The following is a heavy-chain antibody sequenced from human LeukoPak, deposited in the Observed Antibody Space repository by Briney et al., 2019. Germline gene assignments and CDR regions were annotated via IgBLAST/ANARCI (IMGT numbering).Heavy chain of an antibody. CDR3: ANSPVHTNWFDP. CDR1: GLTFSICG. D-gene: IGHD3-10*01. J-gene: IGHJ5*02. CDR2: IRYDGSNK. V-gene: IGHV3-30*02. Sequence: GGSLRLSCAVSGLTFSICGMHWVRQAPGKGLEWVSVIRYDGSNKYYADSVKDRCTIFTDNSKNTLYLQLNSHSTEDTAVYYCANSPVHTNWFDPWGQGTLVTVSS.